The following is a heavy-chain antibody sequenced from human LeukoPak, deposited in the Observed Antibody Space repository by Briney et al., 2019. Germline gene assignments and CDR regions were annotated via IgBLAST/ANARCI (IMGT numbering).Heavy chain of an antibody. CDR3: ARDPVSRGYFDY. V-gene: IGHV3-30*04. D-gene: IGHD3-10*01. CDR1: GFTFSSYA. Sequence: GGSLRLSCAASGFTFSSYAMHWVRQAPGKGLEWVAVISYDGSNKYYADSVKGRFTISRDNSKNTLYLQMNSLRAEDTAVYYCARDPVSRGYFDYWGQGTLVTVSP. CDR2: ISYDGSNK. J-gene: IGHJ4*02.